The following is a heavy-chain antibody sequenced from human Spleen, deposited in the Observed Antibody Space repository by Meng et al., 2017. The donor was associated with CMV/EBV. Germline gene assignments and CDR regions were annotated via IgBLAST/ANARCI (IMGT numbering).Heavy chain of an antibody. CDR2: ITYDGSNK. J-gene: IGHJ4*02. Sequence: SLKISCAASGFTFSSYAMHWVRQAPGKGLEWVAVITYDGSNKYYADSVKGRFTISRDNSKNTLYLQMNSLRAEDTAVYYCARDNTILRYFDYWGQGTLVTVSS. CDR1: GFTFSSYA. CDR3: ARDNTILRYFDY. V-gene: IGHV3-30-3*01. D-gene: IGHD3-3*01.